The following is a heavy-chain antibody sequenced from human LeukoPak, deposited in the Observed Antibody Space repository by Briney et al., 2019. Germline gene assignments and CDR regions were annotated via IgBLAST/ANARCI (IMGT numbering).Heavy chain of an antibody. V-gene: IGHV3-23*01. Sequence: PGGSLRLSCAASGFTFSSYAMSWVRQAPGKGLKWVSGISGCGGSTYYADSVKGRFTISRDNSKNTLYLQMNSLRAEDTAVYYCAGGSSGWYYFDFWGQGTLVTVSS. D-gene: IGHD6-19*01. J-gene: IGHJ4*02. CDR3: AGGSSGWYYFDF. CDR1: GFTFSSYA. CDR2: ISGCGGST.